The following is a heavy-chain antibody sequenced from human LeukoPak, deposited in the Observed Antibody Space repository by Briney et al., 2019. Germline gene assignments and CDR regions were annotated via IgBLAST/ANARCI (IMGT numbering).Heavy chain of an antibody. J-gene: IGHJ5*02. V-gene: IGHV4-39*07. Sequence: PSETLSLTCSVSDDSIFLSFYFWGWIRQPPGKALEWLGSVYYSGTTSYNPSLKSRVSMSVDMSKNQFSLKLSSVTAADTAVYYCARDSRSGWGNWFDPWGQGTLVTVSS. CDR1: DDSIFLSFYF. CDR3: ARDSRSGWGNWFDP. CDR2: VYYSGTT. D-gene: IGHD6-19*01.